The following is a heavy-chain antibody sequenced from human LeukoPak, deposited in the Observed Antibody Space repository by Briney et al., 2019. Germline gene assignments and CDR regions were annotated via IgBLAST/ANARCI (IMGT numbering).Heavy chain of an antibody. CDR1: GHTFTSYG. D-gene: IGHD6-19*01. CDR3: ARDGRRGSGWYTEYYFDY. CDR2: ISAYNGNT. Sequence: GASVKVSCRASGHTFTSYGISWVRQAPGQGLEWMGWISAYNGNTNYAQKLQGRVTMTTDTSTSTAYMELRSLRSDDTAVYYCARDGRRGSGWYTEYYFDYWGQGTLVTVSS. V-gene: IGHV1-18*01. J-gene: IGHJ4*02.